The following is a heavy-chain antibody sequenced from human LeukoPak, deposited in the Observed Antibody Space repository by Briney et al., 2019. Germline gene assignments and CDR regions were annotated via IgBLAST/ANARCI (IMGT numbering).Heavy chain of an antibody. CDR3: AKESGDHFEAFDI. J-gene: IGHJ3*02. CDR1: GFTFSTYG. V-gene: IGHV3-30*02. CDR2: MRYDGTNK. D-gene: IGHD1-26*01. Sequence: GSLRLSCAASGFTFSTYGMHWVRQAPGKGLEWVAFMRYDGTNKYCADSVKGRFTISRDNSKTTLYLQMNSLGAEDTAVYYCAKESGDHFEAFDIWGQGTMVTVSS.